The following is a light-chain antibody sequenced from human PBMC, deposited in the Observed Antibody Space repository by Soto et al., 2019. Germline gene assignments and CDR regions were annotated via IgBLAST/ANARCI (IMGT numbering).Light chain of an antibody. Sequence: EIVMTQSPGTLSVSPVDRATLSCRASQSFSSNLACYQQKPGQAPRLLIYGASTRATGVPARFSGSGSGTEFTLTISSLQSEDFAVYYRQQYNNWPRTFGQGTRLEIK. V-gene: IGKV3-15*01. CDR1: QSFSSN. CDR3: QQYNNWPRT. J-gene: IGKJ5*01. CDR2: GAS.